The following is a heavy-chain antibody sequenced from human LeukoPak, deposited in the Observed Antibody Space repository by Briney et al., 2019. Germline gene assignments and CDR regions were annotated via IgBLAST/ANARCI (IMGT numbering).Heavy chain of an antibody. V-gene: IGHV4-34*01. CDR3: ARHGPRGISHYYMDV. Sequence: PSETLSLTCAVYGGSFSGYYWSWIRQPPGKGLEWIGEINHSGGTNYNPSLKSRVTISVDTSKNQFSLKLSSVTAADTAVYYCARHGPRGISHYYMDVWGKGTTVTISS. J-gene: IGHJ6*03. CDR2: INHSGGT. D-gene: IGHD3-10*01. CDR1: GGSFSGYY.